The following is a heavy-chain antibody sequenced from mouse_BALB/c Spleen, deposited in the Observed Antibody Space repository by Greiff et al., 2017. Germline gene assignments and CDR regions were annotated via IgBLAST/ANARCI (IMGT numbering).Heavy chain of an antibody. V-gene: IGHV14-1*02. Sequence: VQLQQSGAELVRPGALVKLSCKASGYNIKDYYMHWVKQRPAQGLEWIGWIDPENGNTIYDPKFQGKASITADTSSNTAYLQLSSLTSEDTAVYYCALYYYGSSYGYFDVWGAGTTVTVSS. D-gene: IGHD1-1*01. J-gene: IGHJ1*01. CDR1: GYNIKDYY. CDR2: IDPENGNT. CDR3: ALYYYGSSYGYFDV.